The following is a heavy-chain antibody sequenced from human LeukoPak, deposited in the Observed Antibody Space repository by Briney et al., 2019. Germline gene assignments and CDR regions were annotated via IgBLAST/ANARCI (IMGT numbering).Heavy chain of an antibody. J-gene: IGHJ6*03. CDR1: GFTFDDYA. CDR2: ISWNSGSI. Sequence: GRSLRLSCAASGFTFDDYAMYWVRQAPGKGLEWVSGISWNSGSIGYADSVKGRFTISRDNAKNSLYLQMNSLRAEDTALYYCAKDMAHNYYYMDVWGKGTTVTVSS. CDR3: AKDMAHNYYYMDV. V-gene: IGHV3-9*01.